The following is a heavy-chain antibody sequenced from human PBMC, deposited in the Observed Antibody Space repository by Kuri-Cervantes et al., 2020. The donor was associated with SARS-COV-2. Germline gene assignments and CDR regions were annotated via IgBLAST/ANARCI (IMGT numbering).Heavy chain of an antibody. CDR2: LIPILHIT. CDR1: GGTFSSYA. V-gene: IGHV1-69*04. J-gene: IGHJ5*02. D-gene: IGHD6-13*01. CDR3: ARASGYSSSWFDP. Sequence: SVKVSCKASGGTFSSYAFNWVRQAPGQGLEWMGRLIPILHITNYAQKFQGRVTITADKSTGTVYMELSSLRSEDTAIYYCARASGYSSSWFDPWGQGTLVTVSS.